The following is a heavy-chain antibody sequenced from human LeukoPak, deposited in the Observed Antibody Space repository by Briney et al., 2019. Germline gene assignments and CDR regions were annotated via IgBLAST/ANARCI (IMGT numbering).Heavy chain of an antibody. D-gene: IGHD3-10*01. CDR1: GGTFSSYA. CDR2: IIPVFGTA. CDR3: ARDGTGRGRYYYYGMDV. J-gene: IGHJ6*04. Sequence: SVKVSCKASGGTFSSYAISWVRQAPGQGLEWMGGIIPVFGTANYAQKFQGRVTITADKSTSTAYVELSSRRSEDTAVYYCARDGTGRGRYYYYGMDVWGKGTTVTVSS. V-gene: IGHV1-69*06.